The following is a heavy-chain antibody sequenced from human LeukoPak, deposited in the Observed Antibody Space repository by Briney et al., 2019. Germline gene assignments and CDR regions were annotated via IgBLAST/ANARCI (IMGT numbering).Heavy chain of an antibody. Sequence: SETLSLTCTVSGGSISSYYWSWIRQPPGKGLEWIGYIYYSGSTNYNPSLKSRVTISVDTSKNQFSLKLSSVTVADTAVYYCAKALPGIAVAGPVFFDYWGQGTLVTVSS. CDR1: GGSISSYY. J-gene: IGHJ4*02. CDR2: IYYSGST. CDR3: AKALPGIAVAGPVFFDY. V-gene: IGHV4-59*08. D-gene: IGHD6-19*01.